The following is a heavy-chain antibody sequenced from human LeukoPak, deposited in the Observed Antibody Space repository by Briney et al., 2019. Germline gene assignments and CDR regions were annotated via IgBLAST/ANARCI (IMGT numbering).Heavy chain of an antibody. J-gene: IGHJ4*02. CDR2: ISSSSGSI. CDR1: GFTITGCE. V-gene: IGHV3-21*01. CDR3: ARVATDGY. Sequence: GGSLRLSCAASGFTITGCEMSWVRQAPGKGLEWVSSISSSSGSIYYADSVKGRFTISRDNAKNSLYLQMNSLRAEDTTVYYCARVATDGYWGQGTLVTVSS. D-gene: IGHD5-12*01.